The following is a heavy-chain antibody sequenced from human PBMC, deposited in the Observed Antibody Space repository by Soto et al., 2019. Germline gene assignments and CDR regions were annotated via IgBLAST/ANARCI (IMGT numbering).Heavy chain of an antibody. Sequence: SETLSLTCAVSGVSISSADYSWSWIRQPPGKGLEWIGYIYQSGSTTYNPSLRSRLTISLDRSKNEFSLKLTSVTAADTAVYYCASLPVYYDSSGSPGWGQGTLVTVSS. CDR2: IYQSGST. D-gene: IGHD3-22*01. CDR3: ASLPVYYDSSGSPG. J-gene: IGHJ4*02. V-gene: IGHV4-30-2*01. CDR1: GVSISSADYS.